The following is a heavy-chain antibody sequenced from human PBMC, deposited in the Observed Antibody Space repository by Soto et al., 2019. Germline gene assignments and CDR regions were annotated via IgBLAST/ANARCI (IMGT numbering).Heavy chain of an antibody. Sequence: QLHLVQSGAVVKKPGASVTVSCSASGYPVTAYYMHWVRQAPGRGLEWMGGINPATGAAKYTQTFPGRVTMTRDPSQSTVFMELSGLTSEDTAVFYCARGGGVGVAGSAAFDMWGQGTLVTVSS. V-gene: IGHV1-2*02. CDR3: ARGGGVGVAGSAAFDM. CDR2: INPATGAA. CDR1: GYPVTAYY. D-gene: IGHD3-3*01. J-gene: IGHJ3*02.